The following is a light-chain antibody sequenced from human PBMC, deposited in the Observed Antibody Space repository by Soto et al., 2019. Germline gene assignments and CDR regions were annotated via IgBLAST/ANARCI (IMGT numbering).Light chain of an antibody. Sequence: EIVMTQSPATLSVSPGERATLSCRASQSVYNNLAWYQQKPGQAPRLLISHASTRATGIPARFSGSGSGTEFTLTISSLQSEDFAIYYCQQYDKWPLTFGGGTKVEIK. CDR2: HAS. J-gene: IGKJ4*01. CDR1: QSVYNN. V-gene: IGKV3-15*01. CDR3: QQYDKWPLT.